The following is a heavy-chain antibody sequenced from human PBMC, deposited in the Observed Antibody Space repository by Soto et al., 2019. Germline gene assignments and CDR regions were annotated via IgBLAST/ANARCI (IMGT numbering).Heavy chain of an antibody. CDR2: ISAYNGNT. J-gene: IGHJ5*02. D-gene: IGHD5-12*01. CDR1: RYTFTISG. V-gene: IGHV1-18*01. Sequence: GASVKVSSTSSRYTFTISGITGVRQAPGQGLEWMGWISAYNGNTNYAQKFQGRVSMTTDTSTSTVYMELRSLTSDDTAVYYCARVVATTGNWFDPWGQGTLVTVSS. CDR3: ARVVATTGNWFDP.